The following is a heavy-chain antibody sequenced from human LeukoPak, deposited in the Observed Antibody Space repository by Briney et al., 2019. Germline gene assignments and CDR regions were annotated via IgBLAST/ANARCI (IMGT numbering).Heavy chain of an antibody. CDR1: GASVSSGGYY. D-gene: IGHD3-10*01. Sequence: SETLSLTCTVSGASVSSGGYYWSWLRQPPGKGLERIGYIYYSGSTNYNPSLKSRVTISVDTSKNQFSLKVSSVTAADTAVYYCARRGGSGRSFDYWGQGTLVTVSS. CDR2: IYYSGST. V-gene: IGHV4-61*08. CDR3: ARRGGSGRSFDY. J-gene: IGHJ4*02.